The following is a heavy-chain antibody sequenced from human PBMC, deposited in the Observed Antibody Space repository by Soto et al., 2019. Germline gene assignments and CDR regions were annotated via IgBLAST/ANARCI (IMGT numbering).Heavy chain of an antibody. D-gene: IGHD4-17*01. CDR1: GFTFSSYG. CDR3: AKGSRLRARGYYYGMDV. V-gene: IGHV3-30*18. J-gene: IGHJ6*02. Sequence: QVQLVESGGGVVQPGRSLRLSCAASGFTFSSYGMHWVRQAPGKGLEWVAVISYDGSNKYYADSVKGRFTISRDNSKNTLYLQMNSLRAEDTAVYYCAKGSRLRARGYYYGMDVWGQGTTVTVSS. CDR2: ISYDGSNK.